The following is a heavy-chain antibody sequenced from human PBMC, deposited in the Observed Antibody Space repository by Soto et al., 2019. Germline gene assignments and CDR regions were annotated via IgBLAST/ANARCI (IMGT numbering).Heavy chain of an antibody. D-gene: IGHD5-18*01. CDR1: GFTFTRHS. CDR2: ISGTGTFI. Sequence: EVQLVESGGGLVKPGGSLRLSCAASGFTFTRHSMNWVRQAPGKGLEWVSCISGTGTFIYYSDSVKGRFTISRDDAKTSLYLQMNSLTAEVTAVYYCARGSGTDTGDALDIWGPGTMVNVS. CDR3: ARGSGTDTGDALDI. J-gene: IGHJ3*02. V-gene: IGHV3-21*06.